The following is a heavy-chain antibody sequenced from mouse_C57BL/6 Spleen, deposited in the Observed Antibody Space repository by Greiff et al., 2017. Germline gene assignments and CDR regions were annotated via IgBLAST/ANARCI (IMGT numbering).Heavy chain of an antibody. CDR1: GYAFSSYW. CDR2: IYPGDGDT. V-gene: IGHV1-80*01. Sequence: QVQLQQSGAELVKPGASVKISCKASGYAFSSYWMNWVKQRPGKGLEWIGQIYPGDGDTNYNGKFKGKATLTADKSSSTAYMQLSRLTSEDSAVYFCARRGLYYDYPYAMDYWGQGTSVTVSS. J-gene: IGHJ4*01. CDR3: ARRGLYYDYPYAMDY. D-gene: IGHD2-4*01.